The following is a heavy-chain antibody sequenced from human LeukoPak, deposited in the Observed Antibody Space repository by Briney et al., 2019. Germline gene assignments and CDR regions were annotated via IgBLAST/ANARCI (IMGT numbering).Heavy chain of an antibody. CDR3: ARDGARDYYDSSGHFDY. Sequence: GRSLRLSCATSGFTFSSYAMRWVRQAPGKGLEWVAVISYDGSNKYYADSVKGRFTISRDNSKNTLYLQMNSLRAEDTAVYYCARDGARDYYDSSGHFDYWGQGTLVTVSS. V-gene: IGHV3-30-3*01. CDR1: GFTFSSYA. D-gene: IGHD3-22*01. CDR2: ISYDGSNK. J-gene: IGHJ4*02.